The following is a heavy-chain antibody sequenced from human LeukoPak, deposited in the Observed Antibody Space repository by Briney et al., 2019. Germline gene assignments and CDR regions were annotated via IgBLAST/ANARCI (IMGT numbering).Heavy chain of an antibody. CDR3: ASVGIDPFALADRDY. J-gene: IGHJ4*02. Sequence: PSETLSLTCTVSGDSISSSSYYWAWIRQPPGKGLEWIGRIYTSGSTNYNPSLKSRVTISVDTPKNQFSLKLSSVTAADTAVYYCASVGIDPFALADRDYWGQGTLVTVSS. V-gene: IGHV4-61*02. CDR2: IYTSGST. D-gene: IGHD6-6*01. CDR1: GDSISSSSYY.